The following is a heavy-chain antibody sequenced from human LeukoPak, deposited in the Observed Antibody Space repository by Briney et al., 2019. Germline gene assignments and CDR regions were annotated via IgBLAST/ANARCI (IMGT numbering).Heavy chain of an antibody. CDR3: ARGGDFGYSYGGYYYMDV. Sequence: GGSLRLSCAASGFTFSSYDMHWVRQATGKRLEWVSTIGTAGDTYYLDPVKGRFTISRENAKNSLYLQMNSLTAGDTAVYYCARGGDFGYSYGGYYYMDVWGKGTTVIVSS. J-gene: IGHJ6*03. CDR1: GFTFSSYD. CDR2: IGTAGDT. V-gene: IGHV3-13*01. D-gene: IGHD5-18*01.